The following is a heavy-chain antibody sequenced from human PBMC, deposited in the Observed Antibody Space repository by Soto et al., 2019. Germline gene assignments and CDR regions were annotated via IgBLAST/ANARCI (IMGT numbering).Heavy chain of an antibody. CDR1: GFTFSDYY. CDR2: TSSSSSYT. V-gene: IGHV3-11*05. CDR3: ARDSVYYGDYELNYFDY. J-gene: IGHJ4*02. D-gene: IGHD4-17*01. Sequence: QVQLVESGGGLVKPGGSLRLSCAASGFTFSDYYMSWIRQAPGKGLEWISYTSSSSSYTNYADSVKGRFTISRDNAKNSLYLQMNSLRAEDTAVYYCARDSVYYGDYELNYFDYWGQGTLVTVSS.